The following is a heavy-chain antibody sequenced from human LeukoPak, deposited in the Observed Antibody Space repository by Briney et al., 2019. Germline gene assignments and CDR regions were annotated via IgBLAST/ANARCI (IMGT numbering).Heavy chain of an antibody. CDR1: GFTFSSYE. D-gene: IGHD1-26*01. Sequence: GGSLRLSCAASGFTFSSYEMNWVRQAPGKGLEWVSYISSSGSTIYYADSVKGRFTISRDNAKNSLYLQMNSLRAEDTAVYYCARRSGSSYEDYYYYYMDVWGKGTTVTVSS. CDR3: ARRSGSSYEDYYYYYMDV. J-gene: IGHJ6*03. V-gene: IGHV3-48*03. CDR2: ISSSGSTI.